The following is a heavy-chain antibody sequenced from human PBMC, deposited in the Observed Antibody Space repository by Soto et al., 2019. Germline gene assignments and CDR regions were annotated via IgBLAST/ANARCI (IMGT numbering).Heavy chain of an antibody. Sequence: QVQLQESGPGLVKPSGTLSLTCAVSGGSISSSNWWSWVRQPPGKGLEWIGEIYHSGSTNYNPSLKSRVTISVDQSKNQFSLKLSSVTAADTAVYYCARVIIGYSSGWYYFDYWGQGTLVTVSS. CDR3: ARVIIGYSSGWYYFDY. CDR2: IYHSGST. V-gene: IGHV4-4*02. D-gene: IGHD6-19*01. J-gene: IGHJ4*02. CDR1: GGSISSSNW.